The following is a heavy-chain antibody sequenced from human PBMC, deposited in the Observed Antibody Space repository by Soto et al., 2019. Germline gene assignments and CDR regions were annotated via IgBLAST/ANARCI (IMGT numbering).Heavy chain of an antibody. V-gene: IGHV1-18*01. Sequence: VASVKVSCKTSGYSFTNSGITWVRQAPGKGLEWMGWISPYNGNTNYAEKIQGRGTMTTDTSTRTAYMELSSLTSDDTAVYYCARDQAKFATDYYHYYGMDVWGQGTTVTVSS. D-gene: IGHD1-1*01. CDR2: ISPYNGNT. J-gene: IGHJ6*02. CDR1: GYSFTNSG. CDR3: ARDQAKFATDYYHYYGMDV.